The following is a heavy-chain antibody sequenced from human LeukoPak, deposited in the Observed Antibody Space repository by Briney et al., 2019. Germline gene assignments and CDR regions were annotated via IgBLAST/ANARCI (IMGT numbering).Heavy chain of an antibody. CDR1: GGSFSGYY. CDR3: ARESSGWYDYYYGMDV. J-gene: IGHJ6*04. D-gene: IGHD6-19*01. V-gene: IGHV4-34*01. Sequence: SETLSLTCAVYGGSFSGYYWSWIRQPPGKGLEWIGEINHSGSTNYNPSLKSRVTISVDTSKNQFSLKLSSVTAADTAVYYCARESSGWYDYYYGMDVWGKGTTATVSS. CDR2: INHSGST.